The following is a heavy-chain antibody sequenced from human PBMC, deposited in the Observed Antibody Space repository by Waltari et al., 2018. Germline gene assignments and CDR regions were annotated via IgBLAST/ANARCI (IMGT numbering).Heavy chain of an antibody. CDR3: ARGEVELELRDWYFDL. J-gene: IGHJ2*01. D-gene: IGHD1-7*01. CDR2: IIPIFGTA. Sequence: QVQLVQSGAEVKKPGSSVKVSCKASGGTFSSYAISWVRQAPGQGLEWMVGIIPIFGTANYAQKFQGRVTITTDESTSTAYMELSSLRSEDTAVYYCARGEVELELRDWYFDLWGRGTLVTVSS. V-gene: IGHV1-69*05. CDR1: GGTFSSYA.